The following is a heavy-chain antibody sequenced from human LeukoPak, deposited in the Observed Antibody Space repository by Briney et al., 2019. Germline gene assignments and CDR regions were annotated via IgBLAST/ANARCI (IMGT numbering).Heavy chain of an antibody. V-gene: IGHV4-34*01. J-gene: IGHJ4*02. CDR3: ARDGSNYGFDY. CDR2: INHSGST. D-gene: IGHD4-11*01. Sequence: PSETLSLTCAVYGGSFSGYYWSWIRQPPGKGLEWIGEINHSGSTNYNPSLKSRVTISVDTSKNQFSLKLSSVTAADTAVYYCARDGSNYGFDYWGQGTLVTVSS. CDR1: GGSFSGYY.